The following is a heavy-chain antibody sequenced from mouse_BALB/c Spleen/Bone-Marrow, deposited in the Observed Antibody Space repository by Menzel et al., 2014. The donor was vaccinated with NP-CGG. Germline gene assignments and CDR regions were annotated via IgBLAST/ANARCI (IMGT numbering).Heavy chain of an antibody. Sequence: EVKLVESGGGLVKPGGSLKLSCAASGFAFSSYDMSWVRQTPEKRLEWVAYISSDGGSTYYPDTVKGRFTISRDNAKNTLYLQMSSLKSEDTAMYYCARLPSYYRYEDAYWGQGTLVTVSA. V-gene: IGHV5-12-1*01. J-gene: IGHJ3*01. CDR3: ARLPSYYRYEDAY. CDR2: ISSDGGST. CDR1: GFAFSSYD. D-gene: IGHD2-14*01.